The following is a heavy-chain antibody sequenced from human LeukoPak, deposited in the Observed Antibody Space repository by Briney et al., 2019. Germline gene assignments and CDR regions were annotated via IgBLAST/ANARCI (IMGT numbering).Heavy chain of an antibody. CDR1: GGTFSSYA. D-gene: IGHD4-11*01. CDR2: IIPILGIA. CDR3: VRESYSDYHEEYYFDY. J-gene: IGHJ4*02. Sequence: ASVKVSCKASGGTFSSYAISWVRQAPGQGLEWMGRIIPILGIANYAQKCQGRVTITADKSTSTAYMELSSLRSEDTAVYYCVRESYSDYHEEYYFDYWGQGTLVTVSS. V-gene: IGHV1-69*04.